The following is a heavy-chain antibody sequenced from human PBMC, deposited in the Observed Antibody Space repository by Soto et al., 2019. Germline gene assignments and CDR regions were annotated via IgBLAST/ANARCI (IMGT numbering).Heavy chain of an antibody. CDR3: ARARGTSWPFYFDY. Sequence: HPGGSLRLSCAASGFTVSSNYMSWVRQASGKGLEWVSVIYSGGSTYYADSVKGRFTISRHNSKNTLYLQMNSLRAEDTAVYYCARARGTSWPFYFDYWGQGTLVTVSS. D-gene: IGHD6-13*01. CDR2: IYSGGST. J-gene: IGHJ4*02. V-gene: IGHV3-53*04. CDR1: GFTVSSNY.